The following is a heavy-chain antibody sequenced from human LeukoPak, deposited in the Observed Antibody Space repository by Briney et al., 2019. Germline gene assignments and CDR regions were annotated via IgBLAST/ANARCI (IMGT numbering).Heavy chain of an antibody. V-gene: IGHV1-2*02. CDR3: ARDKLGLGELSLYDE. CDR2: MNPNSGGT. D-gene: IGHD3-16*02. Sequence: AASVKVSCKASGDTFSTYVISWVRQAPGQGLEWMGWMNPNSGGTKYTRKFQGRVTMTRDTSISTAYMELSRLTSDDTAMYYCARDKLGLGELSLYDEWGQGTQVTVSS. CDR1: GDTFSTYV. J-gene: IGHJ4*02.